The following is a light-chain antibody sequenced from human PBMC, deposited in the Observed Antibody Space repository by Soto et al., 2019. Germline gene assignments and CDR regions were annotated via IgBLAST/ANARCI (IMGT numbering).Light chain of an antibody. J-gene: IGKJ2*01. CDR2: ASS. Sequence: DIQMTQSPSSLSASVGDRVTITCRASQSISSYLNWYQQKPGKAPKLLVYASSSLQMGVPSRLSGPGCGTDCTFSISRLQTEDFATYYCQHIYSTIMYTFGQGTKLEIK. CDR3: QHIYSTIMYT. CDR1: QSISSY. V-gene: IGKV1-39*01.